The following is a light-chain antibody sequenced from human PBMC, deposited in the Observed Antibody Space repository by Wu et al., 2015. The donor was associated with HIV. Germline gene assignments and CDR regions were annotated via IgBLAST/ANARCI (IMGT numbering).Light chain of an antibody. CDR1: QSIAGR. CDR3: QQYYDWPIT. CDR2: GAS. Sequence: EIVMTRSPVTLSVSPGERATLSCWASQSIAGRLAWYQQKPGQAPRLLIYGASTRAADVPAKFSGSGSGTDFTLTISSLQSEDFAVYYCQQYYDWPITFGQGTRLDIK. V-gene: IGKV3-15*01. J-gene: IGKJ5*01.